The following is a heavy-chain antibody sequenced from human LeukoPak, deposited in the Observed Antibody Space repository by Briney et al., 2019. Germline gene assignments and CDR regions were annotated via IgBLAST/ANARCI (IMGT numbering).Heavy chain of an antibody. D-gene: IGHD6-13*01. J-gene: IGHJ4*02. CDR2: IYRSGTT. CDR1: GDSISSSNW. V-gene: IGHV4-4*02. Sequence: SETLSLTCVVSGDSISSSNWWSWVRQPPGKGLEWIGEIYRSGTTNYNPSLKSRVTVSVDKSKNQFSLKLSSVTAADTAVYFCARSPMELTRSWDHYFDYWSQGTLVTVSS. CDR3: ARSPMELTRSWDHYFDY.